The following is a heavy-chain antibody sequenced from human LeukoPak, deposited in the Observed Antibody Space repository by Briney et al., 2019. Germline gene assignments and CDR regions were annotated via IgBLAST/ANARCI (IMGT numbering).Heavy chain of an antibody. V-gene: IGHV3-21*01. D-gene: IGHD3-3*01. CDR1: GSTFSSYS. CDR3: ARAYYDFWSGYVDY. CDR2: ISSSSSYI. Sequence: GGSLRLSCAASGSTFSSYSMNWVRQAPGKGLEWVSSISSSSSYIYYADSVKGRFTISRDNAKNSLYLQMNSLRAEDTAVYYCARAYYDFWSGYVDYWGQGTLVTVSS. J-gene: IGHJ4*02.